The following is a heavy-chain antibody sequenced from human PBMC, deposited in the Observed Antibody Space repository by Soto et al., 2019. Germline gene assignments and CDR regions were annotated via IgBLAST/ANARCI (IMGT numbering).Heavy chain of an antibody. CDR1: GYSFTSYW. D-gene: IGHD5-18*01. CDR2: IDPSDSYT. J-gene: IGHJ2*01. CDR3: ARHPTPDTAMVYWYFDL. V-gene: IGHV5-10-1*03. Sequence: EVQLVQSGAEVKKPGESPRISCKGSGYSFTSYWISWVRQMPGKGLEWMGRIDPSDSYTNYSPSFQGHVTISADKSISTAYLQWSSLKASDTAMYYCARHPTPDTAMVYWYFDLWGRGTLVTVSS.